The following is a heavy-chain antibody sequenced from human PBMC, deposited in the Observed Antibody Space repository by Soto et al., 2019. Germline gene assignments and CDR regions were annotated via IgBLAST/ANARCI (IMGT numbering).Heavy chain of an antibody. CDR3: AKARGSSTPAPGSY. Sequence: AGSLRLSCAASGMTFSSYAMSWVRQAPGKGLEWVSAISGSGGSTYYADSVKGRFTISRDNSKNTLYLQMNSLRAEDTAVYYCAKARGSSTPAPGSYWGQGTLVTVSS. D-gene: IGHD2-2*01. CDR1: GMTFSSYA. CDR2: ISGSGGST. V-gene: IGHV3-23*01. J-gene: IGHJ4*02.